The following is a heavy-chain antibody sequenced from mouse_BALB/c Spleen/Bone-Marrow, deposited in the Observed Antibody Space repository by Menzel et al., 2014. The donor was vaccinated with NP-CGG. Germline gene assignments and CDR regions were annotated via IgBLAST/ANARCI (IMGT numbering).Heavy chain of an antibody. CDR3: RSSDGDHFDY. CDR2: ISYSGNA. V-gene: IGHV3-8*02. Sequence: EVKLEESGPSLVKPSQTLTLTCSVTGDSITSSYWNWIRKFPGNKLEYMGYISYSGNAYYNPSLKSRISLTRDTSKNQYYLQMNTVTAEDAATYFSRSSDGDHFDYWGQGTTLTVSS. J-gene: IGHJ2*01. CDR1: GDSITSSY. D-gene: IGHD1-2*01.